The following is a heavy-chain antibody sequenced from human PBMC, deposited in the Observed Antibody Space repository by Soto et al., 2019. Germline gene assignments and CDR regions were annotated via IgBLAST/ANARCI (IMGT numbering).Heavy chain of an antibody. Sequence: PSETLSFTCTVSGGSVSSGSYYWSWIRQPPGKGLEWIGYIYYSGSTNYNPSLKSRVTISVDTSKNQFSLKLSSVTAADTAVYYCARGVGYCTNGVCYSNYYYYGMDVWGQGTTVTVSS. CDR3: ARGVGYCTNGVCYSNYYYYGMDV. D-gene: IGHD2-8*01. CDR1: GGSVSSGSYY. J-gene: IGHJ6*02. CDR2: IYYSGST. V-gene: IGHV4-61*01.